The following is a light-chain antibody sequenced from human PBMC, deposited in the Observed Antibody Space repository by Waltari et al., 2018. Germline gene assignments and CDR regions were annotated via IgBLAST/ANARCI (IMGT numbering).Light chain of an antibody. Sequence: QSALTQPASVSGSPGQSITISCTGDSSDVDTYNLVSWYQQHPGKAHKLIIYEVSKRPSGLSDRFSATKSGNTASLTISGLQVEDEANYYCCSYAGSSTPGVFGTGTKVTVL. CDR3: CSYAGSSTPGV. J-gene: IGLJ1*01. CDR2: EVS. CDR1: SSDVDTYNL. V-gene: IGLV2-23*02.